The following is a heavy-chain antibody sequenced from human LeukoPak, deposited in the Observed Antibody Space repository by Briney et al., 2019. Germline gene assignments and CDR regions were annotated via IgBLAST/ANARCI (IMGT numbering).Heavy chain of an antibody. CDR1: GGSLNNHF. D-gene: IGHD2-21*02. CDR3: ARDDPVTAFDY. Sequence: PSETLSLTCTVSGGSLNNHFWSWIRQPPGKGPEWIGYIFYSGSTSYNPSLRSRVSLSLDLSKNWFSLRLRSITAADTAMYYCARDDPVTAFDYWGPGTLVIVSS. V-gene: IGHV4-59*11. CDR2: IFYSGST. J-gene: IGHJ4*02.